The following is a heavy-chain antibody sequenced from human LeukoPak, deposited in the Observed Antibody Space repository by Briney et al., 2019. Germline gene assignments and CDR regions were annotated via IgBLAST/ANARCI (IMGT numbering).Heavy chain of an antibody. D-gene: IGHD3-10*01. CDR3: ASSLLGGGSGSYYNVPATDAFDI. CDR2: INPNSGGT. J-gene: IGHJ3*02. CDR1: GYTFTGYY. Sequence: ASVKVSCKASGYTFTGYYMHWVRQAPGQGLEWMGWINPNSGGTNYAQKFQGRVTMTRDTSISTAYMELSRLRSDDTAVYYCASSLLGGGSGSYYNVPATDAFDIWGQGTMVTVSS. V-gene: IGHV1-2*02.